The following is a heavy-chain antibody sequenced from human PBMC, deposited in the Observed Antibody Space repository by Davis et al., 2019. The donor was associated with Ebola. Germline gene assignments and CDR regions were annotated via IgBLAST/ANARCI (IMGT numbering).Heavy chain of an antibody. J-gene: IGHJ3*02. CDR1: GFTFSSYW. V-gene: IGHV3-33*08. CDR2: IWYDGSNK. Sequence: PGGSLRLSCAASGFTFSSYWMSWVRQAPGKGLEWVAVIWYDGSNKYYADSVKGRFTISRDNSKNTLYLQMNSLRAEDTAVYYCSRGAKQYCSSTSCYDWPGATLSRGAFDIWGQGTMVTVSS. CDR3: SRGAKQYCSSTSCYDWPGATLSRGAFDI. D-gene: IGHD2-2*01.